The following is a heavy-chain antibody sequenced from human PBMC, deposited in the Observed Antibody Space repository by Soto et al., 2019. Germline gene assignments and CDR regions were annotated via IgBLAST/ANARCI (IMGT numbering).Heavy chain of an antibody. J-gene: IGHJ1*01. CDR2: INPNSGGT. V-gene: IGHV1-2*02. Sequence: ASVKVSCKASGYTFTGYYMHWVRQAPGQGLEWMGWINPNSGGTNYAQKFQGRVTMTRDTPISTAYMELSRLRSDDTAVYYCAREVNTAAAGSHEYFQHWGQGTLVTVSS. D-gene: IGHD6-13*01. CDR1: GYTFTGYY. CDR3: AREVNTAAAGSHEYFQH.